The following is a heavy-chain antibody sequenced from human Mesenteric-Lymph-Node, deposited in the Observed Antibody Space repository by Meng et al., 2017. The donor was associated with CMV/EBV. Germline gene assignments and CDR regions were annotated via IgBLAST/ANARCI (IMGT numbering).Heavy chain of an antibody. CDR1: GGSISSSSYY. CDR3: ARDPDYRNGERGRH. V-gene: IGHV4-39*07. D-gene: IGHD4-11*01. J-gene: IGHJ6*01. Sequence: SETLSLTCTVSGGSISSSSYYWGWIRQPPGKGLEWIGSIYYSGSTYYNPSLKSRVTISVDTSKNQFSLKLSSVTAADTAVFYCARDPDYRNGERGRHRGQG. CDR2: IYYSGST.